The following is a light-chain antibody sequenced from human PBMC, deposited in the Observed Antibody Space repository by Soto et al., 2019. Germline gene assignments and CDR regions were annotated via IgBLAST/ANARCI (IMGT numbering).Light chain of an antibody. J-gene: IGKJ5*01. V-gene: IGKV3-15*01. Sequence: IVMTQSPVTLSVSPGERATLSCRASQSVSNNLAWYQQRPGQAPSLLIYGASTRATGIPARFSGSGSGTEFTLTISSLQSEDFAVYYCQQYSKWPPITFGQGTRLGL. CDR3: QQYSKWPPIT. CDR2: GAS. CDR1: QSVSNN.